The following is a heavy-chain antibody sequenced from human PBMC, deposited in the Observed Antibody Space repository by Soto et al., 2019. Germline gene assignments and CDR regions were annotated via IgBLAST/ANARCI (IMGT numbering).Heavy chain of an antibody. J-gene: IGHJ3*02. CDR3: ARDQRNARTNDAFDI. CDR2: ISGGSRSI. D-gene: IGHD2-2*01. CDR1: GFTFSTYS. V-gene: IGHV3-48*02. Sequence: PGGSLRLSCAASGFTFSTYSMNWVRQAPGKGLEWVSYISGGSRSIYYADSVKGRFTISRDNAKSSLYLQMNGLRDGDTGVYYCARDQRNARTNDAFDIWGQGTMVTVSS.